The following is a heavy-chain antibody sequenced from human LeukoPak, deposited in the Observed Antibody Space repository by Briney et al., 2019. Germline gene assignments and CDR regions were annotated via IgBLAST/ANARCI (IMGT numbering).Heavy chain of an antibody. CDR3: AGGVEAARSLHY. V-gene: IGHV3-66*02. CDR2: IYNGGTT. Sequence: PGGSLRLSCAASGVTSNYFTWVRQAPGKGLEWVPVIYNGGTTYYADSVKGRFTISRDNSKSTLFVYLQMNSLRTDDTAVYYCAGGVEAARSLHYWGQGTLVTVSS. J-gene: IGHJ4*02. D-gene: IGHD6-6*01. CDR1: GVTSNY.